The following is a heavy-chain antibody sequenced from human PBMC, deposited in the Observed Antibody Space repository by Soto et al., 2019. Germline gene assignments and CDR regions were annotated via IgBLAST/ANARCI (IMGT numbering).Heavy chain of an antibody. D-gene: IGHD1-7*01. V-gene: IGHV3-15*07. CDR3: TTDGSEDLELRADSYYYGMDV. CDR1: GFTFTNAW. CDR2: IKSKTDGGTT. J-gene: IGHJ6*02. Sequence: GGSLRLSCAASGFTFTNAWINWVRQAPGKGLEWVGRIKSKTDGGTTDYAEPVKGRFAISRDDSNNMVYLQMNSLKTEDTAVYYCTTDGSEDLELRADSYYYGMDVWGQGTTVTVSS.